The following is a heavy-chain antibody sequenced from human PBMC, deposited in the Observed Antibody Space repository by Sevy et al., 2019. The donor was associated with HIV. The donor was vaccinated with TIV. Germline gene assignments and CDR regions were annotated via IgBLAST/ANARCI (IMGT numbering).Heavy chain of an antibody. Sequence: GGSLRLSCAASGFTFSSYSMNWVRQAPGKGLEWVSSISSSSSYIYYEDSVKGRFTISRDNAKNSLYLQMNSLRAEDTAVYYCARDSSGPDYYYYYYMDVWGKGTTVTVSS. V-gene: IGHV3-21*01. D-gene: IGHD6-19*01. J-gene: IGHJ6*03. CDR1: GFTFSSYS. CDR2: ISSSSSYI. CDR3: ARDSSGPDYYYYYYMDV.